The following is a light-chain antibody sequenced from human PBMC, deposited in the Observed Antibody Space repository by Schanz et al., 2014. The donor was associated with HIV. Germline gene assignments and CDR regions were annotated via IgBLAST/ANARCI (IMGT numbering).Light chain of an antibody. CDR3: CSYAGTYTRYV. CDR2: DAS. Sequence: QFALTQPRSVSGSPGQSVTISCTGASSDVNVYNYVSWYQQYPGKAPKLLVYDASKRPSGVPDRFSGSKSGNTASLTISALQAEDEADYFCCSYAGTYTRYVFGTGTKLTVL. CDR1: SSDVNVYNY. V-gene: IGLV2-11*01. J-gene: IGLJ1*01.